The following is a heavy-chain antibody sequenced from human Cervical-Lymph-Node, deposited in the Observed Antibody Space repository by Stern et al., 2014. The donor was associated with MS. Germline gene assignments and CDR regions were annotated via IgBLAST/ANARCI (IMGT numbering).Heavy chain of an antibody. J-gene: IGHJ6*02. Sequence: QLQLQESGPGLVKPSQTLSLTCTVSGGSITSAAYYWSWLRQPPGKGLEWIGYIFYSGSTYYHPFLKSRATNTADTSKTQFSLKLSSVTAADTAVYYCASTSGDLRYWYNSGMDVWGQGTTVTVSS. CDR1: GGSITSAAYY. CDR2: IFYSGST. CDR3: ASTSGDLRYWYNSGMDV. D-gene: IGHD3-10*01. V-gene: IGHV4-30-4*01.